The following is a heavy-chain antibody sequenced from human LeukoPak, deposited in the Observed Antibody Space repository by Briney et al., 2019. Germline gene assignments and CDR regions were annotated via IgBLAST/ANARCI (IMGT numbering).Heavy chain of an antibody. Sequence: GASVKVSCKASGGTFSSYAISWVRQAPGQGLEWMGGIVPIFGTANYAQKFQGRVTITADESTSTAYMELSSLRSEDTAVYYCASVRSGYYNFDYWGQGTLVTVSS. V-gene: IGHV1-69*13. D-gene: IGHD3-22*01. CDR2: IVPIFGTA. J-gene: IGHJ4*02. CDR1: GGTFSSYA. CDR3: ASVRSGYYNFDY.